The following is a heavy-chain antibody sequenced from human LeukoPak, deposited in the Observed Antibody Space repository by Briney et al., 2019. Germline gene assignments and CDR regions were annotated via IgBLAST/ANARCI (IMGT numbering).Heavy chain of an antibody. J-gene: IGHJ6*02. Sequence: GGSLRLSCAASGFTFSSYAMSWVRQAPGKGLEWVSAISGSGGSTYYADSVKGRFTISRDNSKNTLYLQMNSPRAEDTAVYYRARGYWEAYFALDVWGQGTPVTVSS. V-gene: IGHV3-23*01. D-gene: IGHD1-26*01. CDR3: ARGYWEAYFALDV. CDR2: ISGSGGST. CDR1: GFTFSSYA.